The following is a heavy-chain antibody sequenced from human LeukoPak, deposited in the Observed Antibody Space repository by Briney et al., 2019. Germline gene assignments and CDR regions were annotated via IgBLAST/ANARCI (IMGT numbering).Heavy chain of an antibody. Sequence: GGSLRLSCAAPGFTFSSYAMSWVRQAPGKGLEWVSAISGSGGSTYYADSVKGRFTISRDNSKNTLYLQMNSLRAEDTAVYYCAKGPLHYGSGSLYFVDYWGQGTLVTVSS. CDR2: ISGSGGST. CDR1: GFTFSSYA. D-gene: IGHD3-10*01. J-gene: IGHJ4*02. V-gene: IGHV3-23*01. CDR3: AKGPLHYGSGSLYFVDY.